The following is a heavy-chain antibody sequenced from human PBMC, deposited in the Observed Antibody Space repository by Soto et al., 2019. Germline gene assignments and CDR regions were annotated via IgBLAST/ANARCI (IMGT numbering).Heavy chain of an antibody. CDR1: GISFSNHW. J-gene: IGHJ4*02. CDR3: ARDGDRWKFDY. CDR2: IREDGNEK. D-gene: IGHD1-1*01. V-gene: IGHV3-7*01. Sequence: EVQLVESGGGLVQPGGSLRLSCVVSGISFSNHWMSWVRQAPGKGLEWVADIREDGNEKYYADSVKGRFTISRDNAKNSLYLQMNRLRAEETAVYHCARDGDRWKFDYWGQGTLVTVSS.